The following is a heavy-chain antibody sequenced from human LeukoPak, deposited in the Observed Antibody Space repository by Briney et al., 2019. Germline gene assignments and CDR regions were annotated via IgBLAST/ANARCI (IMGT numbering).Heavy chain of an antibody. V-gene: IGHV1-18*01. J-gene: IGHJ5*02. CDR2: ISAYNGNT. Sequence: ASVKVSCKASGYTFTSYGISWVRQAPGQGLEWMGWISAYNGNTNYAQKLQGRVTMTTDTSTSTAYMELRSLRSDDTAVYYCARDRYDILTGYYGSNWFDPWGQGTLVTVSS. CDR3: ARDRYDILTGYYGSNWFDP. CDR1: GYTFTSYG. D-gene: IGHD3-9*01.